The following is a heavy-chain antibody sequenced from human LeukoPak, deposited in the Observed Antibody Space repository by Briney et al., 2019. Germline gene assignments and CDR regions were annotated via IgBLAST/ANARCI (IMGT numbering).Heavy chain of an antibody. Sequence: GGSLRLSCAASGSTFSSYSMSWVRQAPGKGLEWVSSISSSSSYIYYADSVKGRFTISRDNAKNSLYLQMNSLRAEDTAVYYCAKDQKDTYYYDSSGYYSTEPFDYWGQGTLVTVSS. CDR2: ISSSSSYI. V-gene: IGHV3-21*01. CDR1: GSTFSSYS. D-gene: IGHD3-22*01. CDR3: AKDQKDTYYYDSSGYYSTEPFDY. J-gene: IGHJ4*02.